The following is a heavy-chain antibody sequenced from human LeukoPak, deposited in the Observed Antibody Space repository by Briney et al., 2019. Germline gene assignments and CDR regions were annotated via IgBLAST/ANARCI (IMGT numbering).Heavy chain of an antibody. CDR2: IYYSGST. J-gene: IGHJ6*02. Sequence: PSETLSLTCTVSGGSISSGGYYWGWIRQHPGKDLEWIGYIYYSGSTYYNPSLKSRVTISVDTSKNQFSLKLSSVTAADTAVYYCARYCSSTSCYLSYVMDVWGQGTTVTVSS. V-gene: IGHV4-31*03. CDR1: GGSISSGGYY. D-gene: IGHD2-2*01. CDR3: ARYCSSTSCYLSYVMDV.